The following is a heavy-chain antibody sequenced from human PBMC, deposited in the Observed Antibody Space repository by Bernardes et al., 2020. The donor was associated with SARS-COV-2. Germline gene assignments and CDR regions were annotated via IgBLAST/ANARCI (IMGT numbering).Heavy chain of an antibody. V-gene: IGHV3-23*01. CDR1: GFSFRSYA. Sequence: GGSLRLSRAASGFSFRSYAMNWVRQVPGKGLEWVSSISGSGGSTDYADSVRGRFTISRDNSKNTLDLQMSSLRGEDTAVYFCAKDRIRAFYYDSGVFDSWGRGTLVTVSS. D-gene: IGHD3-22*01. CDR3: AKDRIRAFYYDSGVFDS. J-gene: IGHJ4*02. CDR2: ISGSGGST.